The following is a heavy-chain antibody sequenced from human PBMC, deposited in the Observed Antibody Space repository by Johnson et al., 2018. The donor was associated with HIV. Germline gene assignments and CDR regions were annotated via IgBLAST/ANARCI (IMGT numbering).Heavy chain of an antibody. J-gene: IGHJ3*02. Sequence: QMLLVESGGGVVQPGRSLRLSCAASGFTFSSYAMHWVRHAPCKGLEWVAVISFDGSNKYYADSVKGRFTISRDNAKNSLYLQMNSLRAEDTAVYYCARWGPYDILTGYDAFDIWGQGTMVTVSS. D-gene: IGHD3-9*01. CDR1: GFTFSSYA. CDR2: ISFDGSNK. CDR3: ARWGPYDILTGYDAFDI. V-gene: IGHV3-30*04.